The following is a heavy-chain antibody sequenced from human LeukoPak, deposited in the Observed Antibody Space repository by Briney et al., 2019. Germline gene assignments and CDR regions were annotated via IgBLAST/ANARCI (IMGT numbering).Heavy chain of an antibody. CDR1: GYTFTGYY. CDR2: INPNSGGT. Sequence: ASVKVSCKASGYTFTGYYMHWVRQAPGQGLEWMGRINPNSGGTNYAQKFQGRVTMTRDTSISTAYMELSRLRSDDTAVYYCARGARRCDFWSGYLYFDYWGQGTLVTVSS. D-gene: IGHD3-3*01. CDR3: ARGARRCDFWSGYLYFDY. J-gene: IGHJ4*02. V-gene: IGHV1-2*06.